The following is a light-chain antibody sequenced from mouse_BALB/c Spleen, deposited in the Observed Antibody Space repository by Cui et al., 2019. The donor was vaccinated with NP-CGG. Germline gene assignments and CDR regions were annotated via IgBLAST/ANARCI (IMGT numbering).Light chain of an antibody. CDR1: TGAVTTSNY. CDR3: ALWYSNHWV. Sequence: QAVVTQQPELTPSPGATVTLTCRSSTGAVTTSNYANWVQEKPDHLFTGLIGGTNNRAPGVPARFSGSLIGDKAALTITGAQTEDEAIYFCALWYSNHWVFGGGTKLTVL. CDR2: GTN. V-gene: IGLV1*01. J-gene: IGLJ1*01.